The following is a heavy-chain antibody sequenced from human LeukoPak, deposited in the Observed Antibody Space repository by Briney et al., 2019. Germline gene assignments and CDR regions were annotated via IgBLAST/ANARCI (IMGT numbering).Heavy chain of an antibody. CDR1: GFTFSSYS. CDR3: ARGGVAAAYCLDY. CDR2: ISSSSSTI. V-gene: IGHV3-48*04. J-gene: IGHJ4*02. Sequence: PGGALRLSCAASGFTFSSYSMKWGRQAPGEGREWLSYISSSSSTIYYADSVKGRFTISRDNAKNSLYLQMNSLRAEDTAVYYCARGGVAAAYCLDYWGQGTLVTVSS. D-gene: IGHD6-13*01.